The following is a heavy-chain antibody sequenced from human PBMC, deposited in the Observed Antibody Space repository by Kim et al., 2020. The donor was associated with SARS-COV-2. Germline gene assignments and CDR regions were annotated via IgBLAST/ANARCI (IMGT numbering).Heavy chain of an antibody. V-gene: IGHV3-30*04. CDR1: GFTFSSYA. CDR2: ISYDGSNK. Sequence: GGSLRLSCAASGFTFSSYAMHWVRQAPGKGLEWVAVISYDGSNKYYADSVKGRFTISRDNSKNTLYLQMNSLRAEDTAVYYCARVNDYDSSGYYYGSFDPWGQGTLVTVSS. CDR3: ARVNDYDSSGYYYGSFDP. D-gene: IGHD3-22*01. J-gene: IGHJ5*02.